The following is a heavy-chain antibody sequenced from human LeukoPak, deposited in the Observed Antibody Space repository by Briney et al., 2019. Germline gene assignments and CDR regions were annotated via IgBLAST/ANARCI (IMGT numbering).Heavy chain of an antibody. CDR3: AREIGGTAPDH. CDR2: IGHDGGHQ. V-gene: IGHV3-33*01. J-gene: IGHJ4*02. Sequence: GGSLRLSCAASGFSFSSYITHWVRQAPGKGLEWVAAIGHDGGHQDYADSVKGRFTISRDNSKNTVFLQIDSLRVEDTAVYFCAREIGGTAPDHWGQGTLVIVSS. D-gene: IGHD3-16*01. CDR1: GFSFSSYI.